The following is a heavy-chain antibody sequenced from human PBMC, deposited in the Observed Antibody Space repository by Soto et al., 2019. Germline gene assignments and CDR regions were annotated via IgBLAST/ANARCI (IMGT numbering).Heavy chain of an antibody. CDR2: IKRDGGER. CDR3: ARDVYEILGGVVRRFDP. J-gene: IGHJ5*02. CDR1: GFTFGDYW. Sequence: GGSLRLSCAASGFTFGDYWMTWVRQAPGKGLEWVANIKRDGGERDYVDSVKGRFTISRENAKNSLYLQMNNLRHQDTVVYYCARDVYEILGGVVRRFDPWGQGTLVTVSS. D-gene: IGHD2-8*01. V-gene: IGHV3-7*03.